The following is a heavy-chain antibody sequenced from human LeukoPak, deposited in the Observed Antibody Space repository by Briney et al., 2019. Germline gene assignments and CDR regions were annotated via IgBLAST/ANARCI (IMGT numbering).Heavy chain of an antibody. V-gene: IGHV4-59*08. D-gene: IGHD2/OR15-2a*01. CDR1: GGSISSYY. CDR2: IYYSGST. CDR3: ASSKRGPLDFDY. Sequence: PSETLSLTCTVSGGSISSYYWSWIRQPPGKGLEWIGYIYYSGSTNYNPSLKSRVTISVDTSKNQFSLKLSSVTAADTAVYYCASSKRGPLDFDYWGQGTLVTVSS. J-gene: IGHJ4*02.